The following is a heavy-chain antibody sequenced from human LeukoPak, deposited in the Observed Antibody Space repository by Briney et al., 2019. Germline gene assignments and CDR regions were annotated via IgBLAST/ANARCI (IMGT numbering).Heavy chain of an antibody. CDR2: IYYRGST. CDR3: ARHYLSDGILSTFDP. Sequence: SETLSLTCTVSGGSISSSPYYWGWIRQPPGKGLEWIGTIYYRGSTYSNPSLNSRVTISLDTFKNQFSLRLRSVTAADTALYYCARHYLSDGILSTFDPWGQGTLVTVSS. CDR1: GGSISSSPYY. J-gene: IGHJ5*02. V-gene: IGHV4-39*01. D-gene: IGHD2-2*01.